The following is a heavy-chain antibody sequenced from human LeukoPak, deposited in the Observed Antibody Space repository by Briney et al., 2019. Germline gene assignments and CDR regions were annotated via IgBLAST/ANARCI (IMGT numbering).Heavy chain of an antibody. J-gene: IGHJ6*03. Sequence: ASVKVSCKASGYTFTGYYMHWVRQAPGQGLEWMGWISPTSGGTNYAQKLQGRATMTRDTSISTAYMELSRLRSDDTAVYYCAREAYASGSFRTDYYYMDVWGKGTTVTISS. V-gene: IGHV1-2*02. CDR1: GYTFTGYY. CDR2: ISPTSGGT. CDR3: AREAYASGSFRTDYYYMDV. D-gene: IGHD3-10*01.